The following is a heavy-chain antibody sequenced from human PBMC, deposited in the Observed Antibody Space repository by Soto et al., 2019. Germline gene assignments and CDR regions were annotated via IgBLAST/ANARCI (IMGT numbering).Heavy chain of an antibody. V-gene: IGHV1-46*01. Sequence: QVQLVQSGAEVKKPGASVKVSCKASGYTFTRYYMHWVRQAPGQGLEWMGIINPSGGSTSDAEEFQGRVTLTRDTSTSTVYMELTSLRSEDTAVYYCARSRGGSTWYDAFAIWGQGTMVTVSS. J-gene: IGHJ3*02. CDR2: INPSGGST. D-gene: IGHD6-13*01. CDR3: ARSRGGSTWYDAFAI. CDR1: GYTFTRYY.